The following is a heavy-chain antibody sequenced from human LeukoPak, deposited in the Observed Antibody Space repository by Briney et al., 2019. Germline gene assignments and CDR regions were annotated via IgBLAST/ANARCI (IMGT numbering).Heavy chain of an antibody. CDR2: IKQDGSEK. D-gene: IGHD6-19*01. Sequence: GGSLRLSCAASGFTFSSYWMSRVRQAPGKGLEWVANIKQDGSEKYYVDSVKGRFTISRDNAKNSLYLQMNSLRAEDTAVYYCARERYSSGWYIIDPWGQGTLVTVSS. V-gene: IGHV3-7*03. J-gene: IGHJ5*02. CDR3: ARERYSSGWYIIDP. CDR1: GFTFSSYW.